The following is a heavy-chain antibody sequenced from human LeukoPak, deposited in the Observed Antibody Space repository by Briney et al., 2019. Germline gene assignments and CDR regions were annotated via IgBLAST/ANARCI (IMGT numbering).Heavy chain of an antibody. J-gene: IGHJ4*02. CDR1: GGSISSYY. CDR3: ARRGYCSSTSCYRGGTLDY. CDR2: INHSGST. Sequence: PSETLSLTCTVSGGSISSYYWSWIRQPPGKGLEWIGEINHSGSTNYNPSLKSRVTISVDTSKNQFSLKLSSVTAADTAVYYCARRGYCSSTSCYRGGTLDYWGQGTLVTVSS. V-gene: IGHV4-34*01. D-gene: IGHD2-2*01.